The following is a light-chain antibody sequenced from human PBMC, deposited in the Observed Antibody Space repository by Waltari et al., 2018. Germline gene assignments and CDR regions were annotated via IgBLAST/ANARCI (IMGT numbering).Light chain of an antibody. J-gene: IGKJ2*01. CDR2: GAS. CDR1: QSGSSN. V-gene: IGKV3-15*01. Sequence: EIVMTQSPATLSVSPGERATLSCRASQSGSSNLAWYQQKPGQAPRLLIYGASTRATGIPARFSGSGSGTEFTLTISSLQSEDFAVYYCQQSRRWPQRTFGQGTKLEI. CDR3: QQSRRWPQRT.